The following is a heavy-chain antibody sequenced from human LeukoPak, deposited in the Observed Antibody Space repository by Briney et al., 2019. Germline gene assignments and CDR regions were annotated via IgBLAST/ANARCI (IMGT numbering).Heavy chain of an antibody. D-gene: IGHD2-2*01. V-gene: IGHV1-8*01. CDR2: MNPNSGIT. CDR1: GYTFTNYD. Sequence: ASVKVSCKASGYTFTNYDINWVRQATGQGLEWMGWMNPNSGITGYAEKFQGRVTMTRDTSITTAYMELSRLRSDDTAVYYCARGYCSSSSCYRNYDYYYMDVWGKGTTVTISS. CDR3: ARGYCSSSSCYRNYDYYYMDV. J-gene: IGHJ6*03.